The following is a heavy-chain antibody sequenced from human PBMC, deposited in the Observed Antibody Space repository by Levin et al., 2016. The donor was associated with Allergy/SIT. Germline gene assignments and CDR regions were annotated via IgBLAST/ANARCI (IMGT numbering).Heavy chain of an antibody. D-gene: IGHD5/OR15-5a*01. CDR3: ARQVSTIGYNYYYYLDV. Sequence: SETLSLTCTVSGGSISVLGYYWAYIRQSPEKGLEWIGAVEYGSATNYNPSLKGRVTISVDTSKNQFSLKLTSVTAADTAVYFCARQVSTIGYNYYYYLDVWGKGTTVTVS. V-gene: IGHV4-39*01. CDR1: GGSISVLGYY. CDR2: VEYGSAT. J-gene: IGHJ6*03.